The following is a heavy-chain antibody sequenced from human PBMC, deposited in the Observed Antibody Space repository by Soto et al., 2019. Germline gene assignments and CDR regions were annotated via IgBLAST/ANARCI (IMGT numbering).Heavy chain of an antibody. J-gene: IGHJ4*02. CDR1: GYTFTGYY. D-gene: IGHD1-26*01. CDR2: INPNSGGT. Sequence: ASVKVSCKASGYTFTGYYMHWVRQAPGQGLEMMGWINPNSGGTNYAQKFQGWVTMTRDTSISTAYMELSRLRSDDTAVYYRARDQGGIVGAVDYWAQRAQVTVSA. V-gene: IGHV1-2*04. CDR3: ARDQGGIVGAVDY.